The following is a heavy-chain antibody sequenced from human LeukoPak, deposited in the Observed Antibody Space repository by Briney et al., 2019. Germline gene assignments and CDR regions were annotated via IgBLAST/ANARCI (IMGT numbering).Heavy chain of an antibody. J-gene: IGHJ4*02. CDR3: ARASVGDYYHIDY. D-gene: IGHD4-17*01. Sequence: SETLSLTCAVYGGSFSGYYWSWIRQPPGKGLEWIGEINHSGSTNYNPSLKSRVTISVDTSKNQFSLKLSSVTAADTAVYYCARASVGDYYHIDYWGQGTLVTVSS. CDR1: GGSFSGYY. V-gene: IGHV4-34*01. CDR2: INHSGST.